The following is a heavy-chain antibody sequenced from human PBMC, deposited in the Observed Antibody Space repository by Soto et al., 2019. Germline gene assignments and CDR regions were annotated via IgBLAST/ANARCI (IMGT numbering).Heavy chain of an antibody. D-gene: IGHD4-17*01. V-gene: IGHV1-69*06. J-gene: IGHJ5*02. CDR1: GGTFSSYA. CDR2: IIPIFGTA. Sequence: GASVKVSCKASGGTFSSYAISWVRQAPGQGLEWMGGIIPIFGTANYAQKFQGRVTITADKSTSTAYMELSSLRSEDTAVYYCARDFPTVVNWFDPWGQGTLVTVSS. CDR3: ARDFPTVVNWFDP.